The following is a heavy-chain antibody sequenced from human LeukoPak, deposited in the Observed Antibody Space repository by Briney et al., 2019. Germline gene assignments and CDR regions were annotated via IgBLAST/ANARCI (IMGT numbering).Heavy chain of an antibody. CDR1: GFTFSSYS. V-gene: IGHV3-21*01. CDR2: ISSSSSYI. CDR3: AGYGDYDAFDI. Sequence: GGSLRLSCAASGFTFSSYSMNWVRQAPGKGLEWVSSISSSSSYIYYADSVKGRFTISRDNSKNTLYLQMNSLRAEDTAVYYCAGYGDYDAFDIWGQGTMVTVSS. J-gene: IGHJ3*02. D-gene: IGHD4-17*01.